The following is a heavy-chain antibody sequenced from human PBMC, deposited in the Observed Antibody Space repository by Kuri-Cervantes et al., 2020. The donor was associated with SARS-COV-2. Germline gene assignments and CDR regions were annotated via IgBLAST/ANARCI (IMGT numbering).Heavy chain of an antibody. CDR2: ISSSSSYI. CDR1: GFTSSSYS. J-gene: IGHJ6*02. D-gene: IGHD2-21*01. Sequence: GGSLRLSCAASGFTSSSYSMNWVRQAPGKGLEWVSSISSSSSYIYYADSVKGRFTISRDNAENSLYLQMNSLRAEDTAVYYRARDPAYCGGDCYFNYYYYYGMDVWGQGTTVTVSS. V-gene: IGHV3-21*01. CDR3: ARDPAYCGGDCYFNYYYYYGMDV.